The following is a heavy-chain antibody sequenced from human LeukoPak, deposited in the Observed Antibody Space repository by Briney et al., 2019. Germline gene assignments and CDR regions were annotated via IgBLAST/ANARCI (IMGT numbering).Heavy chain of an antibody. D-gene: IGHD4-17*01. V-gene: IGHV4-4*07. Sequence: SETLSLTCTVSGGSINSYYWSWIRQPAGKGLEWIGRIYTSGSTNYNPSLKSRVTMSVDTSKNQFSLKLSSVTAADTAVYYCARDLGIYGDYSDYYYMDVWGKGTTVTISS. CDR1: GGSINSYY. J-gene: IGHJ6*03. CDR3: ARDLGIYGDYSDYYYMDV. CDR2: IYTSGST.